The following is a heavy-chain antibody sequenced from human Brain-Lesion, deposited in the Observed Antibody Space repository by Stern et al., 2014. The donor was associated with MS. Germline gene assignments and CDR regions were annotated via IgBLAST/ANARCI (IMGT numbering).Heavy chain of an antibody. Sequence: QVQLVESGAEVKKPGASVKVSCKASGYTFTGYYMHWVRQAPGPGLEWIGWINPKSCGTNYAQKFQGWITMTRDTSINTAYMELSRLRSDDTAVYYCATYYYDSTGYNDFWGQGTLVTVSS. CDR3: ATYYYDSTGYNDF. CDR1: GYTFTGYY. V-gene: IGHV1-2*04. J-gene: IGHJ4*02. CDR2: INPKSCGT. D-gene: IGHD3-22*01.